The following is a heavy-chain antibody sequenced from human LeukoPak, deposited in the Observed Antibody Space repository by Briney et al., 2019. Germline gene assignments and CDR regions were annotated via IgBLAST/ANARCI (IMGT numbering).Heavy chain of an antibody. CDR1: GFTFRNYW. J-gene: IGHJ5*01. CDR3: VRDWDHFDFDS. CDR2: IKGDGTHT. D-gene: IGHD1-26*01. Sequence: GGSLRLSCAASGFTFRNYWMHWVRQAPGKGLAWVSRIKGDGTHTIYADSVKGRFSISRDNAKSTLYLQMRSLRADDTAVYYCVRDWDHFDFDSWGQGTLVTVSS. V-gene: IGHV3-74*01.